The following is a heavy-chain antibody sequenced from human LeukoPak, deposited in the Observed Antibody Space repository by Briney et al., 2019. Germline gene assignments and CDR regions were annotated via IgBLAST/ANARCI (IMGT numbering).Heavy chain of an antibody. J-gene: IGHJ4*02. Sequence: SGPTLVNPTQPLTLTCTFSGFSLSTRGVGVGWIRQPPGKALEWLALVYWDDDNRYSPSLRGRLTVTKDTSRNQVVLTMTNMDPVDTATYYCAHSHTVGCLGYWGQGTLVTVSS. D-gene: IGHD4-17*01. CDR1: GFSLSTRGVG. CDR2: VYWDDDN. CDR3: AHSHTVGCLGY. V-gene: IGHV2-5*02.